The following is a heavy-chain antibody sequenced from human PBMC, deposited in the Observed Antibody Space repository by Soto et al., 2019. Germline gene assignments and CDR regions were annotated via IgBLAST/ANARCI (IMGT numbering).Heavy chain of an antibody. CDR1: GGSISSGGYY. V-gene: IGHV4-31*03. D-gene: IGHD2-2*02. CDR3: ARAVRYQDVVVPAAIFYFDY. CDR2: IYYSGST. J-gene: IGHJ4*02. Sequence: NPSETLSLTCTVSGGSISSGGYYWSWIRQHPGKGLEWIGYIYYSGSTYYNPSLKSRVTISVDTSKNQFSLKLSSVTAADTAVYYCARAVRYQDVVVPAAIFYFDYWGQGTLVTVSS.